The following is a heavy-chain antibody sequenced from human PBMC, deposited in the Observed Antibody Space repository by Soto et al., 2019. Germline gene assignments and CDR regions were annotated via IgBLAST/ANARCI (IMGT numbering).Heavy chain of an antibody. CDR1: GFTFSTYG. Sequence: EVQLLESGGGLVQPGGSLRISCAASGFTFSTYGMMWVRQAPGKGLEWVSEISSSGGSAYYADSVRGRFTISRDNSKNTLLLQMNSLRAEDTALYYCAKDGTQYGPGSPDYWGQGTLVTVSS. CDR3: AKDGTQYGPGSPDY. D-gene: IGHD3-10*01. CDR2: ISSSGGSA. J-gene: IGHJ4*02. V-gene: IGHV3-23*01.